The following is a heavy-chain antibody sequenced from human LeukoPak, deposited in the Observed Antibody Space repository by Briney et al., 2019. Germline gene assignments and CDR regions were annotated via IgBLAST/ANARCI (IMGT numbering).Heavy chain of an antibody. CDR2: IMKNGSTS. D-gene: IGHD3-22*01. Sequence: GGSLRLSCVASGFTISSYWMGWVRQAPGKGLEWVANIMKNGSTSNYVDSVKGRFTISRDNAKNSLYLQMNSLRAEDTAVYYCVRDLDYYAMDSWGKGTLVTVSS. V-gene: IGHV3-7*01. J-gene: IGHJ4*02. CDR3: VRDLDYYAMDS. CDR1: GFTISSYW.